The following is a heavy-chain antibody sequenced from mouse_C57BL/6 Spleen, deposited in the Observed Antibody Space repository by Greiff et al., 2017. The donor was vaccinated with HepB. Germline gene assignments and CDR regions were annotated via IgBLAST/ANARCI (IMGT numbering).Heavy chain of an antibody. CDR2: IDPEDGET. D-gene: IGHD1-1*01. J-gene: IGHJ4*01. CDR1: GFNIKDYY. V-gene: IGHV14-2*01. Sequence: EVQLQQSGAELVKPGASVKLSCTASGFNIKDYYMHWVKQRTEQGLEWIGRIDPEDGETKNAPKFQGKATITADTSSNTAYLQLSSLTSEDTAVYYCARESLITTVAMDYWGQGTSVTVSS. CDR3: ARESLITTVAMDY.